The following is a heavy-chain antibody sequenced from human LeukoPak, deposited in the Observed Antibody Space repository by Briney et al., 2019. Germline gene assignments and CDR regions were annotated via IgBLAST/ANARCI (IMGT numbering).Heavy chain of an antibody. J-gene: IGHJ4*02. CDR2: IRSKAYGGTT. CDR3: TRDLSSSWPYYFDY. V-gene: IGHV3-49*04. Sequence: GGFLRLSCTASGFTFGDYAMSWVRQAPGKGLEWVGFIRSKAYGGTTEYAASVKGRFTISRDDSKSIAYLQMNSLKTEDTAVYYCTRDLSSSWPYYFDYWGQGTLVTVSS. CDR1: GFTFGDYA. D-gene: IGHD6-13*01.